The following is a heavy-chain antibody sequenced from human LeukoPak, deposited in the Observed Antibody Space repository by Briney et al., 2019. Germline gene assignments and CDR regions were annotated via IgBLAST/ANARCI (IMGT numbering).Heavy chain of an antibody. V-gene: IGHV4-39*01. CDR3: ARTPGQKYYDSSGPFDY. D-gene: IGHD3-22*01. J-gene: IGHJ4*02. CDR2: IYYSGST. CDR1: GGSISSNSYY. Sequence: PSETLSLTCTVSGGSISSNSYYWGWIRQPPGKGLEWIGSIYYSGSTYYNPSLKSRVTISVDTSKNQFSLKLSSVTAADTAVYYCARTPGQKYYDSSGPFDYWGQGTLVTVS.